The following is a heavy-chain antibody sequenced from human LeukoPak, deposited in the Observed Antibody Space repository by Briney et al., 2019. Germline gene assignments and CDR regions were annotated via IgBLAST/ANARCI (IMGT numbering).Heavy chain of an antibody. CDR1: GYTFTGYY. CDR2: INPNSGGT. V-gene: IGHV1-2*02. J-gene: IGHJ5*02. Sequence: ASVKPSCKASGYTFTGYYMHWVRQAPGQGLEWMGGINPNSGGTNYAQKCQGRVTMTRDMSTSTVYMELSSLRSEDTAAYHCARDGSSSGWFDPWGQGTLVTVSS. D-gene: IGHD6-6*01. CDR3: ARDGSSSGWFDP.